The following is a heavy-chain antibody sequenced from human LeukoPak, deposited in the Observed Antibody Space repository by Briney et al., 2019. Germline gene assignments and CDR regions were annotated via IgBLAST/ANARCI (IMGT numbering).Heavy chain of an antibody. Sequence: SVKVPCKASGGTFSSYAISWVRQAPGQGLEWMGGIIPIFGTANYAQKFQGRVTITADESTSTAYMELSSLRSEDTAVYYCARGSNYYDSSGYSLRAFDIWGQGTKVTVSS. J-gene: IGHJ3*02. CDR1: GGTFSSYA. D-gene: IGHD3-22*01. CDR2: IIPIFGTA. CDR3: ARGSNYYDSSGYSLRAFDI. V-gene: IGHV1-69*13.